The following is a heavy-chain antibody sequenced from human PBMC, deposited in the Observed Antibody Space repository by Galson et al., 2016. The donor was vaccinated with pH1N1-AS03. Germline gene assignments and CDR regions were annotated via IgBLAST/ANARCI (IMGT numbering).Heavy chain of an antibody. J-gene: IGHJ4*02. D-gene: IGHD6-19*01. Sequence: SVKASCKASGYRFNIYDMHWVRQAPGQRPEWMGWINTDNGNTKYSQKFQGRITITRDTSASTAYMELSSLKFEDTAVYYCTRIRGGTAVVGAAWLHWGQGTLVTVSS. V-gene: IGHV1-3*04. CDR3: TRIRGGTAVVGAAWLH. CDR1: GYRFNIYD. CDR2: INTDNGNT.